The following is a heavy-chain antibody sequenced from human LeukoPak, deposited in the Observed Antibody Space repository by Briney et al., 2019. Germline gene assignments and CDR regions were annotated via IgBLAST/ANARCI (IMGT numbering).Heavy chain of an antibody. J-gene: IGHJ4*02. CDR3: ARGPAYCGGDCYTIFDY. Sequence: PGGSLRLSCAASGFTFSNYNMKWVRQAPGKGLEWVSYISSSSSTIYYAASVKGRFTISRDNAKNSLYLQMNSLRAEDTAVYYCARGPAYCGGDCYTIFDYWGQGTLVTVSS. V-gene: IGHV3-48*04. D-gene: IGHD2-21*02. CDR2: ISSSSSTI. CDR1: GFTFSNYN.